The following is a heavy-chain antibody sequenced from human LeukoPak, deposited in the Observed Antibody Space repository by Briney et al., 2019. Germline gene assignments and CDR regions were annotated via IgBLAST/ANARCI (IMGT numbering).Heavy chain of an antibody. V-gene: IGHV1-46*01. D-gene: IGHD3-10*01. CDR1: GYMFTNYF. J-gene: IGHJ6*02. CDR3: ARGGYTSSGRSMDV. CDR2: INPSGGST. Sequence: AASVKVSCKTSGYMFTNYFLHWVRQAPGQGLEWMGIINPSGGSTFYAQKFQGRVTLTRDTPTSTVYMDLSSLRSEDTAIYYCARGGYTSSGRSMDVWGQGTTVSVSS.